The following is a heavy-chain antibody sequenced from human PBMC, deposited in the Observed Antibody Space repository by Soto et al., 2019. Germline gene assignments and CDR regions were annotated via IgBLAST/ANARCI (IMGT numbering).Heavy chain of an antibody. J-gene: IGHJ6*03. CDR1: GYTFTSYG. CDR3: ARIAMVRGVSTTYYYYYMDV. Sequence: ASVKVSCKASGYTFTSYGISWVRQAPGQGFEWMGRISAYNGNTNYAQKLQGRVTMTTDTSTSTAYMELRSLRSDDTAVYYCARIAMVRGVSTTYYYYYMDVWGKGSTVTVSS. V-gene: IGHV1-18*01. D-gene: IGHD3-10*01. CDR2: ISAYNGNT.